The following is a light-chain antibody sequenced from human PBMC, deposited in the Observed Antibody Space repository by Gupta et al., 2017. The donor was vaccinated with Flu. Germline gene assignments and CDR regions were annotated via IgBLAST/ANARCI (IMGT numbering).Light chain of an antibody. J-gene: IGLJ3*02. CDR3: QSFDSSDMTWV. Sequence: TSTCTRTSGIIDASCVQWCQQRPGSAPTTVIFDDTQRPSGVADRFSASIYSSSNSASLTISGLKREDEADYYCQSFDSSDMTWVFGGGTKVTVL. V-gene: IGLV6-57*03. CDR2: DDT. CDR1: SGIIDASC.